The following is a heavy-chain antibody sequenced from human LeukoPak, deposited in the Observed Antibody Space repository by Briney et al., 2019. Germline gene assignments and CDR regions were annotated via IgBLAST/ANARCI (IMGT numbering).Heavy chain of an antibody. J-gene: IGHJ4*02. CDR1: GGSISSYY. Sequence: SETLSLTCTVSGGSISSYYWNWIRQPPGKGLEWIGYIYYSGSTNYNPSLKSRVTISVDTSKNQFSLKLSSVTAADTAVYYCARVTGRPRLYTFDYWGQGTLVTVSS. CDR2: IYYSGST. D-gene: IGHD1-1*01. V-gene: IGHV4-59*01. CDR3: ARVTGRPRLYTFDY.